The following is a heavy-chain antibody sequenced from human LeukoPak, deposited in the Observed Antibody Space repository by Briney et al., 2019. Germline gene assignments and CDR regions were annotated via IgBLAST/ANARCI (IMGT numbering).Heavy chain of an antibody. J-gene: IGHJ6*02. CDR2: INPNSGGT. CDR3: ARDRYCSSTSCYTREYCYYGMDV. D-gene: IGHD2-2*02. V-gene: IGHV1-2*02. Sequence: GASVKVSCKASGYTFTGYYMHWVRQAPGQGLEWMGWINPNSGGTNYAQKFQGRVTMTRDTSISTAYMELSRLRSDDTAVYYCARDRYCSSTSCYTREYCYYGMDVWGQGTTVTVSS. CDR1: GYTFTGYY.